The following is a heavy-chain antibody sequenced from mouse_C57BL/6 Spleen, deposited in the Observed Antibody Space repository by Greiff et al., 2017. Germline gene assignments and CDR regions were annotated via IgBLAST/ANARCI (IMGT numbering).Heavy chain of an antibody. CDR1: GYTFTSYW. Sequence: QVQLQQSGAELVRPGSSVKLSCKASGYTFTSYWMDWVKQRPGQGLEWIGNIYPSDSETHYNQKFKDKATLTVDKSSSTAYMQLSSLTSEDSAVYYCARKEVYDYDKGWFAYWGQGTLVTVSA. CDR2: IYPSDSET. CDR3: ARKEVYDYDKGWFAY. D-gene: IGHD2-4*01. J-gene: IGHJ3*01. V-gene: IGHV1-61*01.